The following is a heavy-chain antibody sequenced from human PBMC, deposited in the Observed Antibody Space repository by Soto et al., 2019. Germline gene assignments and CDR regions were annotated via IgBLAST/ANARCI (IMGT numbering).Heavy chain of an antibody. CDR1: GFTFDDYA. D-gene: IGHD2-2*01. CDR3: AKDPRTGIVPAAMDY. J-gene: IGHJ4*02. CDR2: ISWNSGSI. V-gene: IGHV3-9*01. Sequence: GGSLRLSCAASGFTFDDYAMHWVRQAPGKGLEWVSGISWNSGSIGYADSVKGRFTISRDNAKNSLYLQMNSLRAEDTALYYCAKDPRTGIVPAAMDYWGQGTLVTVSS.